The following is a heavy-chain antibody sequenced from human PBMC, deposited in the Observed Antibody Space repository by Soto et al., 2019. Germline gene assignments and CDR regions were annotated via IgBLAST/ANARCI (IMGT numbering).Heavy chain of an antibody. CDR1: DDSITGGGYY. V-gene: IGHV4-31*02. J-gene: IGHJ4*02. D-gene: IGHD3-10*01. CDR2: IYYRGST. Sequence: SETLSLTCSVSDDSITGGGYYWSWIRQHPAKGLEWIGSIYYRGSTYYNPSLRSRGTISLDPSQARLSLRLTSLTAADTATDYCARGGSGTYHVWGQGTLVTVSS. CDR3: ARGGSGTYHV.